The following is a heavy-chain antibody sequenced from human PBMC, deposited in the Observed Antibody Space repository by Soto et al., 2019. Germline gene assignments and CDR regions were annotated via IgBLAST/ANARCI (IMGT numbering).Heavy chain of an antibody. D-gene: IGHD3-3*01. J-gene: IGHJ6*02. V-gene: IGHV3-53*01. CDR3: ARAAPVLRFLEWLHGMDV. Sequence: PSETLSLTCAVYGGSFSGYYWSWVRQAPGKGLEWVSVIYSGGSTYYADSVKGRFTISRDNSKNTLYLQMNSLRAEDTAVYYCARAAPVLRFLEWLHGMDVWGQGTTVTVSS. CDR2: IYSGGST. CDR1: GGSFSGYY.